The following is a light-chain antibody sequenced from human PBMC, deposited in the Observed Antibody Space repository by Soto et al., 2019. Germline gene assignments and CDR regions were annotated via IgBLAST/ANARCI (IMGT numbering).Light chain of an antibody. CDR2: KAS. J-gene: IGKJ2*01. CDR3: QQYKSYLYT. V-gene: IGKV1-5*03. Sequence: DIQMTQSPSTLSASVGDRVTITCRASQSISGWLAWYQQKPGKAPKLLIYKASTLERGVPSRFSGSGSGTDFPLTVSRLQPDDFATYYCQQYKSYLYTFGQGTKLEIK. CDR1: QSISGW.